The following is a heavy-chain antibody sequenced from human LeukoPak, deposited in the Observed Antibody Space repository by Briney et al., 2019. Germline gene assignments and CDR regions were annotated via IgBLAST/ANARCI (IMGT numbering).Heavy chain of an antibody. CDR1: GGSISSGGYY. CDR3: ARTNRDRYAGYCSGGSCGLRFDP. CDR2: IYYSGST. J-gene: IGHJ5*02. Sequence: SETLSLTCTVSGGSISSGGYYWSWIRQHPGKGLEWIGYIYYSGSTYYNPSLKSQVTISVDTSKNQFSLKLSSVTAADTAVYYCARTNRDRYAGYCSGGSCGLRFDPWGQGTLVTVSS. D-gene: IGHD2-15*01. V-gene: IGHV4-31*01.